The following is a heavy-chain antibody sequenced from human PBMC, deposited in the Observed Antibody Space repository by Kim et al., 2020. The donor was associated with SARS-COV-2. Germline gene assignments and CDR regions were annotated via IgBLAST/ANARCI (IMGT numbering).Heavy chain of an antibody. V-gene: IGHV3-21*01. CDR3: ARDLVVVVAATARRYYYGMDV. CDR2: ISSSSSYI. Sequence: GGSLRLSCAASGFTFSSYSMNWVRQAPGKGLEWVSSISSSSSYIYYADSVKGRFTISRDNAKNSLYLQMNSLRAEDTAVYYCARDLVVVVAATARRYYYGMDVWGQGTTVTVSS. J-gene: IGHJ6*02. D-gene: IGHD2-15*01. CDR1: GFTFSSYS.